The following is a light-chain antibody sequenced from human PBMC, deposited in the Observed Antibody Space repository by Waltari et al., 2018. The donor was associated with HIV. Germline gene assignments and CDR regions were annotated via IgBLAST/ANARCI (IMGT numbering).Light chain of an antibody. J-gene: IGKJ1*01. V-gene: IGKV3-20*01. Sequence: EVVLTQSPGTLSLSPGDRATLSCRASQTVSSSYLAWYQQKPGQGPRLLISGTSSRATDIPDRFSGSGSGTDFTLTISRLEPEDFAVYYCQHFGTSRWTFGPGTKVEIK. CDR2: GTS. CDR3: QHFGTSRWT. CDR1: QTVSSSY.